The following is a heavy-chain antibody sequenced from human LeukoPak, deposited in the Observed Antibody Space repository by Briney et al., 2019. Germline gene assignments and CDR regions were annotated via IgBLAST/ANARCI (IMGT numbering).Heavy chain of an antibody. CDR1: GFTFSSYA. V-gene: IGHV3-23*01. CDR2: IGVGGTT. J-gene: IGHJ4*02. CDR3: AKAQGYYDC. Sequence: GSLRLSCAASGFTFSSYAMNWVRQAPGKGLEWVSGIGVGGTTYYADSVKGRFTISRDTSKSTLYLQMDSLRAEDTAVYYCAKAQGYYDCRGRGTLVTVSS. D-gene: IGHD3-22*01.